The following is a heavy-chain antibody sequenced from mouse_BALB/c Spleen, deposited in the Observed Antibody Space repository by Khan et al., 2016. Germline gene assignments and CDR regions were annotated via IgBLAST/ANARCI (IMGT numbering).Heavy chain of an antibody. CDR1: GYTFTNYG. CDR2: INTNTGEP. D-gene: IGHD2-3*01. CDR3: ARDGYYFMDY. Sequence: QIQLVQSGPELKKPGETVKISCKASGYTFTNYGMNWVKQAPGKGLKWMGWINTNTGEPTYAEEFKGRFAFSLETSASTAYLQINNLKNEDTATYFCARDGYYFMDYWCQGNTVTVSS. J-gene: IGHJ4*01. V-gene: IGHV9-3*02.